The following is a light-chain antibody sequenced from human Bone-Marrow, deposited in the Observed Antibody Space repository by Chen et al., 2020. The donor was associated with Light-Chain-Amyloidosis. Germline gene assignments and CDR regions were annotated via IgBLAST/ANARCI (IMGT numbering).Light chain of an antibody. CDR2: DDS. J-gene: IGLJ3*02. CDR1: NIGSTS. Sequence: SDVLPQPSSLSVAPGQTATIACGGNNIGSTSVHWYQQTPGQAPLLVVYDDSNRPSGSPERLSGSNAGNTATLTISRVEAGDEADYYCQVWDRSSDRPVFGGGTKLTVL. CDR3: QVWDRSSDRPV. V-gene: IGLV3-21*02.